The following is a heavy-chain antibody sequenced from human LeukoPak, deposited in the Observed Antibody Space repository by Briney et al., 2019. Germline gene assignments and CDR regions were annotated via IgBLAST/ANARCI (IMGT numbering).Heavy chain of an antibody. Sequence: GGSLRLSCAASGFTFSSYSMNWVRQAPGKGLEWVSYISSSSSTIYYADSVKGRFTISRDNAKNSLYLQMNSLRAEDTAVYYCARGPIVVVPAAIDGRGYYYYYMDVWGKGTTVTVSS. J-gene: IGHJ6*03. CDR3: ARGPIVVVPAAIDGRGYYYYYMDV. CDR1: GFTFSSYS. CDR2: ISSSSSTI. D-gene: IGHD2-2*02. V-gene: IGHV3-48*04.